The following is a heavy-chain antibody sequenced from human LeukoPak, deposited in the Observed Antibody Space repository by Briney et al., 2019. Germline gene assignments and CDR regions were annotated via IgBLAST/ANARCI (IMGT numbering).Heavy chain of an antibody. V-gene: IGHV1-69*13. CDR2: IIPIFGTP. Sequence: ASVKVSCKASGGTFSSYAISWVRQAPGQELEWMGGIIPIFGTPNYAQKFQGRVTITADESTSTAYMELSSLRSEDTAVYYCARGGGTGDLVHFDYWGQGTLVTVSS. CDR1: GGTFSSYA. D-gene: IGHD7-27*01. CDR3: ARGGGTGDLVHFDY. J-gene: IGHJ4*02.